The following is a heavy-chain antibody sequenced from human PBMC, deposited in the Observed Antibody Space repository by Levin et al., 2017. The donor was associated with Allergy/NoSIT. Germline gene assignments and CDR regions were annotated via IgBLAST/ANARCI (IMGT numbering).Heavy chain of an antibody. V-gene: IGHV4-61*01. J-gene: IGHJ3*02. CDR1: GGSVSSGRYY. CDR2: IYYSGCP. CDR3: AREPNAFDI. Sequence: LSQTLSLTCTVSGGSVSSGRYYWSWIRQPPGKGLEWIGYIYYSGCPNYNPSLKSRVTISVDTSKNQFSLKLSAVTAADTAVYYCAREPNAFDIWGQGTMVTVSS.